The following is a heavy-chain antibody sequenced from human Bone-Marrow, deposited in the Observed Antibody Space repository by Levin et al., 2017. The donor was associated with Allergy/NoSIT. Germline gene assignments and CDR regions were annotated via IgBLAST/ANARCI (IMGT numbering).Heavy chain of an antibody. Sequence: TGGSLRLSCAASGFTFDDYVMTWVRQAPGKGLEWVCGINWNGDNTGYADSVRGRFPIFRDNTKNSLFLQMNSLSAGATAFYYCARVMTSSGSYYNSHEIDYWGQGTLVTVSS. V-gene: IGHV3-20*04. CDR1: GFTFDDYV. CDR3: ARVMTSSGSYYNSHEIDY. D-gene: IGHD3-10*01. CDR2: INWNGDNT. J-gene: IGHJ4*02.